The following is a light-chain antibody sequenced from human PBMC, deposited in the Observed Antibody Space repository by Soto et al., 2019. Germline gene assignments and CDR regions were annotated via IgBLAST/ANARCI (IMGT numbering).Light chain of an antibody. CDR3: QQYSFSPLT. CDR1: QSVSSSY. Sequence: EIVLTQSPGTLSLSPGERATLSCRASQSVSSSYFAWYQQKPGQAPRLLIYGASSRATGIPDRFSGSGSGTDFTLTISRLEPEDFAVYYCQQYSFSPLTFGGGTKVDIK. J-gene: IGKJ4*01. CDR2: GAS. V-gene: IGKV3-20*01.